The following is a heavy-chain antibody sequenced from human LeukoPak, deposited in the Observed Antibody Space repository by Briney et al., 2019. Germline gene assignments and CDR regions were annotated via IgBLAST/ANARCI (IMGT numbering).Heavy chain of an antibody. CDR3: ARMYSGTSYYFDY. V-gene: IGHV4-59*01. CDR1: GVSTSTYY. CDR2: FSYSGST. J-gene: IGHJ4*02. D-gene: IGHD1-26*01. Sequence: SETLSLTCSVSGVSTSTYYWIWIRQPPAKGLEWMGFFSYSGSTKYNPSLKSRVTMSVDTSKNQFSLKLSSVTAADTAVYYCARMYSGTSYYFDYWGQGTLVTVSS.